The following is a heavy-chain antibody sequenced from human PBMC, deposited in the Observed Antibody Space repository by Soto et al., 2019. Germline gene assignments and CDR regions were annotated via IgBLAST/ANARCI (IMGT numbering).Heavy chain of an antibody. D-gene: IGHD2-2*01. CDR3: ALIKDCSTTDCYLASFDP. V-gene: IGHV2-26*01. CDR1: GLSLTNGRLG. CDR2: IFSNDDN. Sequence: SGPTLVNPTETLTLTCTVSGLSLTNGRLGVSWIRQPPGKALEWLAHIFSNDDNSYSTSLKSRLTISKDISRSQVVLTMTNMDPVDSATYYCALIKDCSTTDCYLASFDPWGQGTLVTVSS. J-gene: IGHJ5*02.